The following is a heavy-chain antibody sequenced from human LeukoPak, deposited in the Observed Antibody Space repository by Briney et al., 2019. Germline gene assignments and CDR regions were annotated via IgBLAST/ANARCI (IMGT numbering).Heavy chain of an antibody. CDR1: GYTFTRYD. V-gene: IGHV1-8*01. Sequence: GGSVPVSCKASGYTFTRYDINWVGQAAGQGGEGVGWMKPKSGNSGYAQKFQDRVTMTRNTSISAAYMELSSLRSEDRAVYDCARSRIQTAGAFDMWGEGTMVTVSS. D-gene: IGHD2-2*01. CDR2: MKPKSGNS. CDR3: ARSRIQTAGAFDM. J-gene: IGHJ3*02.